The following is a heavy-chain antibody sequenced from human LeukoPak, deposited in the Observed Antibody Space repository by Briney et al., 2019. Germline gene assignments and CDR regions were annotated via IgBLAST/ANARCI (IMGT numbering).Heavy chain of an antibody. CDR2: ISSSTYI. J-gene: IGHJ4*02. Sequence: PGGSLRLSCAASGFTFNSYWMNWVRQAPGKGLEWVSSISSSTYIHYADSVRGRFTISRDNAKNSLYLQMNSLRAEDTAVYYCARVLYGSGSYYNPVSDYWGQGTLVTVSS. CDR1: GFTFNSYW. CDR3: ARVLYGSGSYYNPVSDY. D-gene: IGHD3-10*01. V-gene: IGHV3-21*01.